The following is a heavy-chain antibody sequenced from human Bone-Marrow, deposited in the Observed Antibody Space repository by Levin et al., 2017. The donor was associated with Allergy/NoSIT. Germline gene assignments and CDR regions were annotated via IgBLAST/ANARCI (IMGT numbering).Heavy chain of an antibody. CDR1: GFTFSSYG. D-gene: IGHD3-3*01. V-gene: IGHV3-30*18. CDR3: AKGPLRFLEWLPFDY. J-gene: IGHJ4*02. CDR2: ISYDGSNK. Sequence: GGSLRLSCAASGFTFSSYGMHWVRQVPGKGLEWAAVISYDGSNKYYADSVKGRFTISRDNSKNTLYLQMNSLRAEDTAVYYCAKGPLRFLEWLPFDYWGQGTLVTVSS.